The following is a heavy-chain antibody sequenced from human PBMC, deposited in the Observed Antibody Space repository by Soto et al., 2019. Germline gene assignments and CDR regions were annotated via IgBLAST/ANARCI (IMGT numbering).Heavy chain of an antibody. CDR3: ARLSRASFALDV. Sequence: LGESLKISCKGSGYTFSNYWIGWVRQMPGKGLEWMGRIDPTDSYTKYSPSFEGHVTISADKSISTAYLQWSSLKASDSAVYYCARLSRASFALDVWGQGTTVTVSS. CDR2: IDPTDSYT. CDR1: GYTFSNYW. V-gene: IGHV5-10-1*01. D-gene: IGHD3-16*01. J-gene: IGHJ6*02.